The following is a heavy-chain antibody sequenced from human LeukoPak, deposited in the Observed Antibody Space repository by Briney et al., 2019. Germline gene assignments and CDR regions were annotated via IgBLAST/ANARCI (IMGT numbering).Heavy chain of an antibody. V-gene: IGHV1-2*02. Sequence: GASVKVSCKASGYIFTGYYMHWVRQAPGQGLEWMGWINPNSGVTKYAQKFQGRVTMTRDTSISTAYMELSRLRSDDTAAYYCARDEPYCSGGSCYSGPSLYTDVWGKGTTVTVSS. CDR2: INPNSGVT. CDR3: ARDEPYCSGGSCYSGPSLYTDV. CDR1: GYIFTGYY. D-gene: IGHD2-15*01. J-gene: IGHJ6*03.